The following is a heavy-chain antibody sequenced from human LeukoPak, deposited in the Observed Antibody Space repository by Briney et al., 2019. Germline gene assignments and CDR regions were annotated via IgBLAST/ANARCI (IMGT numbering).Heavy chain of an antibody. CDR2: INPNTGDT. J-gene: IGHJ4*02. Sequence: ASVKVSCKASGYTLTSYYMHWVRQAPGQGLEWMGWINPNTGDTSFAQKFQGRVTLTRDTSISTAYMELSRLKSDDTAVYYCARLFNYYDNSGYYQYYLDYWGQGTLVTVSS. CDR3: ARLFNYYDNSGYYQYYLDY. D-gene: IGHD3-22*01. CDR1: GYTLTSYY. V-gene: IGHV1-2*02.